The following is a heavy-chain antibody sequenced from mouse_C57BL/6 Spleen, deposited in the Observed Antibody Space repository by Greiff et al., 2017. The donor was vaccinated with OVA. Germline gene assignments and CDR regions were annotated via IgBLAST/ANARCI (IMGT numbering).Heavy chain of an antibody. D-gene: IGHD1-1*01. Sequence: VQLQQSGPELVKPGASVKISCKASGYTFTDYYMNWVKQSHGKSLEWIGDINPNNGGTSYNQKFKGKATLTVDKSSSTAYMELRSLTSEDSAVYYCARSGITTVVMDYWGQGTSVTVSS. CDR2: INPNNGGT. V-gene: IGHV1-26*01. CDR3: ARSGITTVVMDY. J-gene: IGHJ4*01. CDR1: GYTFTDYY.